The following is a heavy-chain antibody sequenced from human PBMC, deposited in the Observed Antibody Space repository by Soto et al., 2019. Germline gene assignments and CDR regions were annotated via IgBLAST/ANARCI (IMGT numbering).Heavy chain of an antibody. V-gene: IGHV4-59*01. CDR3: ASGPLGITMANLDY. D-gene: IGHD3-10*01. CDR2: IYYSGST. Sequence: SETLSLTCTVSGGTISSYYWSWIRQPPGKGLEWIGYIYYSGSTNYNPSLKSRVTISVDTSKNQFSLKLSSVTAADTAVYYCASGPLGITMANLDYWRQGSQVTVS. CDR1: GGTISSYY. J-gene: IGHJ4*02.